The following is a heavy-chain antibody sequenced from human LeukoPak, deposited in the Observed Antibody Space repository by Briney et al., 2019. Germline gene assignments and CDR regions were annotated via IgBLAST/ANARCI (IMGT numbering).Heavy chain of an antibody. V-gene: IGHV3-21*01. CDR3: AKVGKGQLLEAFDI. CDR1: GFTFSSYS. CDR2: ISNTGSYI. J-gene: IGHJ3*02. Sequence: GGSLRLSCAASGFTFSSYSMNWVRQAPGKGLEWVSSISNTGSYIYYADSVKGRFTISRDNAKNSLYLQMNSLRAEDTAVYYCAKVGKGQLLEAFDIWGQGTMVTVSP. D-gene: IGHD2-2*01.